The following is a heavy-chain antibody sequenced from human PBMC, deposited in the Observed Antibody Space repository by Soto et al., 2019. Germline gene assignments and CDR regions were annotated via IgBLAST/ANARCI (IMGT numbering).Heavy chain of an antibody. CDR3: ARVAVVTRGIDY. CDR2: VNEYGTQS. Sequence: VQLVESGGGLVQPGGSLRLSCVVSGFTFSASWMHWVRQAPGKGLVWVSRVNEYGTQSNYADSVKGRFTISRDNAKNTVYLEMNGLTAEDTAVYYCARVAVVTRGIDYWGQGTLVTVSS. V-gene: IGHV3-74*01. CDR1: GFTFSASW. D-gene: IGHD6-19*01. J-gene: IGHJ4*02.